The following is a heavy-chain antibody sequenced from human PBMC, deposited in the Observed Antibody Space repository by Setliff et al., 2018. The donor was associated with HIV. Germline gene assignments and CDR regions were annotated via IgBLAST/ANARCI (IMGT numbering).Heavy chain of an antibody. CDR2: IIPIFGTP. J-gene: IGHJ4*02. V-gene: IGHV1-69*06. CDR1: GGTFSSFA. CDR3: ARVSGYSYGWAIDY. D-gene: IGHD5-18*01. Sequence: SVKVSCKASGGTFSSFAISWVRQAPGQGLEWLGRIIPIFGTPNYAQKFQGRVTITADKSTSTAYMELSSLRSEDTAVYYCARVSGYSYGWAIDYWGQGTLVTVSS.